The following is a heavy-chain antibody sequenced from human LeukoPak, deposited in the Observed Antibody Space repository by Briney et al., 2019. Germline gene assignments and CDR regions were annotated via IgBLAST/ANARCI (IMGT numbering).Heavy chain of an antibody. J-gene: IGHJ4*02. CDR2: GTHDGVT. V-gene: IGHV4-34*01. Sequence: SETLSLTCAVHGGSLSGNYWSWIRQPPGKGLQWIGQGTHDGVTTYNPSLKSRVTISVDTPRDQVSLKVTSLTAADTAVYYCARGLNILDYWGQGTLVTVSS. CDR3: ARGLNILDY. CDR1: GGSLSGNY.